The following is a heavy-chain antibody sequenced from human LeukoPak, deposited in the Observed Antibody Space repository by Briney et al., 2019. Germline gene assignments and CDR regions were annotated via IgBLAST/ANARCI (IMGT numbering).Heavy chain of an antibody. J-gene: IGHJ4*02. D-gene: IGHD4/OR15-4a*01. Sequence: GGSLRLSCAASGFTFSSYAMHWVRQAPGKGLEWVAVISYYEGNKYYADSVKGRFAISGDSSKNTLHLQMNSLRAEDTAVYYCARDDYGGYSLDYWGQGTLVSVSS. CDR2: ISYYEGNK. CDR1: GFTFSSYA. V-gene: IGHV3-30*09. CDR3: ARDDYGGYSLDY.